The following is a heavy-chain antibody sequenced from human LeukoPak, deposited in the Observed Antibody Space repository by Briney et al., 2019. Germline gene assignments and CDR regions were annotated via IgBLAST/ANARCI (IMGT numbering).Heavy chain of an antibody. D-gene: IGHD3-9*01. CDR1: GGSISSYY. V-gene: IGHV4-59*01. CDR2: IYYSGST. Sequence: SETLSLTCTVSGGSISSYYWSWIRQPPGKGLEWIGYIYYSGSTSYNPSLKNRVTISVDTSKKQLSLKVTSVTAADTAVYYCASGILTGYYSVDVWGQGTMVTVSS. J-gene: IGHJ3*01. CDR3: ASGILTGYYSVDV.